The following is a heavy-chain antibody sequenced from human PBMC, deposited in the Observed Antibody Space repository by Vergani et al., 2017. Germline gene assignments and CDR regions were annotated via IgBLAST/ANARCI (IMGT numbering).Heavy chain of an antibody. Sequence: QVQLVQSGAEVKKPGASVKVSCKASGYTFTGYYMHWVRQAPGQGLEWMGWINPNSGGTNYAQKFQGRVTMTRDTSISTAYMELSRLRSDDTAVYYCARDKFWSGYYTGATNWFDPWGQGTLVTVSS. CDR3: ARDKFWSGYYTGATNWFDP. CDR1: GYTFTGYY. D-gene: IGHD3-3*01. CDR2: INPNSGGT. V-gene: IGHV1-2*02. J-gene: IGHJ5*02.